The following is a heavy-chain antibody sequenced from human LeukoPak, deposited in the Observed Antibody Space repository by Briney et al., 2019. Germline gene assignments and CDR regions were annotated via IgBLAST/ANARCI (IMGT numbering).Heavy chain of an antibody. CDR1: GFTFSSYG. Sequence: PGGSLRLSCAASGFTFSSYGMNWVRQAPGKGLEWVSYISSDSSTIYYADSVKGRFTISRDNAKNTLYLQMNSLRAEDTAVYYCAKASRGSYYGGYFDYWGQGTLVTVSS. CDR3: AKASRGSYYGGYFDY. J-gene: IGHJ4*02. D-gene: IGHD1-26*01. V-gene: IGHV3-48*01. CDR2: ISSDSSTI.